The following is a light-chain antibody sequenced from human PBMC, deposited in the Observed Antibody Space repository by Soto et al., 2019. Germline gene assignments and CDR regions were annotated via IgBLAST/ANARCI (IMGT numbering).Light chain of an antibody. J-gene: IGKJ1*01. CDR3: LQDYGDSWT. Sequence: QMTQSPSSLSASVGEKIIITCRASRDVGSDVSWYQQKPGQAPKLLIYAASNLYTGVPSRFSGSRSGTEFTLTISSLQPEDFASYYCLQDYGDSWTSGQGTKVDI. CDR2: AAS. CDR1: RDVGSD. V-gene: IGKV1-6*01.